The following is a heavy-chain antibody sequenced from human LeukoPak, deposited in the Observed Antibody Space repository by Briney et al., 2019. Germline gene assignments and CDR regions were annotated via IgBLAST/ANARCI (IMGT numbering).Heavy chain of an antibody. V-gene: IGHV2-70*11. CDR1: GFSLRTSGLG. J-gene: IGHJ4*02. D-gene: IGHD6-19*01. CDR2: IDWDDDK. CDR3: ARTGYSSGWYYFDY. Sequence: SGPALVKPTQTLTLTCTFSGFSLRTSGLGVSWIRQPPGKALEWLARIDWDDDKYYSTSLKTRLTISKDTSKHQVVLTMTNMDPVDTATYYCARTGYSSGWYYFDYWGQGTLVTVSS.